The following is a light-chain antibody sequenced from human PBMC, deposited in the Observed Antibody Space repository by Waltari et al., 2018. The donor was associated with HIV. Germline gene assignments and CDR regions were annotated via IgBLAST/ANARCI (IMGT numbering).Light chain of an antibody. J-gene: IGLJ2*01. CDR1: SSDHGGYNL. CDR2: EVS. CDR3: CAYAGSTTYVI. Sequence: QSALTQPASGSGSPGQSITISCTGTSSDHGGYNLVPWYQQHPGTAPKLMIYEVSKRPSGVSNRFSGSKSGNTASLTISGLQAEDEADYYCCAYAGSTTYVIFGGGTKLTVL. V-gene: IGLV2-23*02.